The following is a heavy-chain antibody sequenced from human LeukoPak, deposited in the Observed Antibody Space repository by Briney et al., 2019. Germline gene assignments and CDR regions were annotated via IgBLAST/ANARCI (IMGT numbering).Heavy chain of an antibody. CDR1: GFTVSSNY. CDR3: AKDDFVVVPAALDY. V-gene: IGHV3-53*01. CDR2: IYSGGST. Sequence: PGGSLRLSCAASGFTVSSNYMSWVRQAPGKGLEWVSVIYSGGSTYYADSVKGRFTISRDNSKNTLYLQMNSLRAEDTAVYYCAKDDFVVVPAALDYWGQGTLVTVSS. J-gene: IGHJ4*02. D-gene: IGHD2-2*01.